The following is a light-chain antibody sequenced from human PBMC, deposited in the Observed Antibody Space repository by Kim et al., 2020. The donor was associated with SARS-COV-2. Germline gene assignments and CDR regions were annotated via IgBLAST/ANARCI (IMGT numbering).Light chain of an antibody. J-gene: IGKJ2*01. V-gene: IGKV1-5*03. CDR3: QQYNSYPYT. Sequence: SSSVGDRVAIPFRASQSISSWLAWYQQKPGKAPNLLIYKASSLESGVPSRFSGSGSGTEFTLTISSLQPDDFATYYCQQYNSYPYTFGQGTKLEI. CDR1: QSISSW. CDR2: KAS.